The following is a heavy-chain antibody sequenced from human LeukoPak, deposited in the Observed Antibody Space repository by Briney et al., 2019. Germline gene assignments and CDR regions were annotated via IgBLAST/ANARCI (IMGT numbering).Heavy chain of an antibody. CDR3: ARDRDSSGYFDY. D-gene: IGHD6-19*01. CDR2: ISYDGSNK. V-gene: IGHV3-30-3*01. Sequence: GGSLRLSCAASGFTFSSNAMHWVRQAPGKGLEWVAVISYDGSNKYYADSVKGRFTISRDNSKNTLYLQMNSLRAEDTAVYYCARDRDSSGYFDYWGQGTLVTVSS. J-gene: IGHJ4*02. CDR1: GFTFSSNA.